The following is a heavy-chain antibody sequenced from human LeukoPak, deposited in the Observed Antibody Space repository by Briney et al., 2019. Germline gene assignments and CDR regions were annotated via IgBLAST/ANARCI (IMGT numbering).Heavy chain of an antibody. V-gene: IGHV3-53*01. D-gene: IGHD6-19*01. CDR2: IYSSGTT. CDR1: GFTVSSNY. Sequence: PGGSLRLCCAASGFTVSSNYMSWVRQAPGKGLEWVSVIYSSGTTYYADSVKGRFTISRDNSKNTLYLQMNSLRAEDTAVYYCARDQQSGWSVYWGQGTLVTVSS. CDR3: ARDQQSGWSVY. J-gene: IGHJ4*02.